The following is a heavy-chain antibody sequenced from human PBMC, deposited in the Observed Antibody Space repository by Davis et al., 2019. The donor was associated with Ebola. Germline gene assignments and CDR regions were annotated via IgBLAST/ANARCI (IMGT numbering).Heavy chain of an antibody. CDR3: ARAGTTVTTGWMDV. V-gene: IGHV3-48*02. CDR1: GFTFSSYS. J-gene: IGHJ6*02. D-gene: IGHD4-17*01. CDR2: ISSSSSTI. Sequence: GESLKISCAASGFTFSSYSMNWVRQAPGKGLEWVSYISSSSSTIYYADSVKGRFTISRDNAKNSLYLQMNSLRDEDTAVYYCARAGTTVTTGWMDVWGQGTTVTVSS.